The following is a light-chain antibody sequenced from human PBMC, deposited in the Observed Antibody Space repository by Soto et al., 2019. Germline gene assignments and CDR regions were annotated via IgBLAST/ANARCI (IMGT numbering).Light chain of an antibody. V-gene: IGKV3-20*01. Sequence: EIVLTQSPGTLSLSPGERATLSCRASQSVSSSSLAWYQKKPGQAPRLLIYGASSRATGIPDRFSGSGSGTDFTLTISGLEPEDFAVYYCQQYGSSPSTFGQGTKVEIK. J-gene: IGKJ1*01. CDR3: QQYGSSPST. CDR2: GAS. CDR1: QSVSSSS.